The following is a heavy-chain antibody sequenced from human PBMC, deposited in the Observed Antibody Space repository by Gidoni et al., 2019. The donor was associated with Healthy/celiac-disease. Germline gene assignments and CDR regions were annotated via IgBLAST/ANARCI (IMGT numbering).Heavy chain of an antibody. CDR1: GYSFTSYW. CDR2: IDPSDSYT. J-gene: IGHJ6*02. D-gene: IGHD2-2*01. CDR3: ARHPFIVVVRWGMDV. V-gene: IGHV5-10-1*03. Sequence: EVQLVQSGAEVKQPGESLRISCKGSGYSFTSYWISWVRQMPGKGLEWMGRIDPSDSYTNYSPSFQGHVTISADKSISTAYLQWSSLKASDTAMYYCARHPFIVVVRWGMDVWGQGTTVTVSS.